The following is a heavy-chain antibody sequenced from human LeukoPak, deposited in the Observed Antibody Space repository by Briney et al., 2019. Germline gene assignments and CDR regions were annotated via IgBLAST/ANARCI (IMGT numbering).Heavy chain of an antibody. J-gene: IGHJ4*02. V-gene: IGHV3-43*02. CDR3: AKGIADNYYDSSGYPSG. CDR2: ISGDGGST. Sequence: PGGSLRLSCAASGFTFDDYAMHWVRQAPGKGLEWVSLISGDGGSTYYADSVKGRFTISRDNSKNSLYLQMNSLRTEDTALYYCAKGIADNYYDSSGYPSGWGQGTLVTVSS. D-gene: IGHD3-22*01. CDR1: GFTFDDYA.